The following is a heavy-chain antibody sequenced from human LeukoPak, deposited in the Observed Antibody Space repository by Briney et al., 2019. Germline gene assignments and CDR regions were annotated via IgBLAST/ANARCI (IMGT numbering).Heavy chain of an antibody. J-gene: IGHJ5*02. CDR2: INHSGST. D-gene: IGHD3-3*01. V-gene: IGHV4-34*01. CDR1: GGSFSGYY. Sequence: SETLSLTCAVYGGSFSGYYWSWIRQPPGKGLEWIGEINHSGSTNYNPSLKSRVTISVDTSKNQFSLKLSSVTAADTAVYYCASVYYDFWSGHNWFDPWGQGTLVTVSS. CDR3: ASVYYDFWSGHNWFDP.